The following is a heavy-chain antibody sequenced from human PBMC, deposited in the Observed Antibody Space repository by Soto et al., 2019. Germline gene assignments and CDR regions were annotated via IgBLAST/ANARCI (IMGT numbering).Heavy chain of an antibody. D-gene: IGHD2-21*01. Sequence: GESMKISCKASGYSFTHKWNAWGRQTPGKGLEMVGVNSPLDSYTKYSPSFEGHLTMSVDKSVNTDVLMVNGLKASDAASYFCARVIVPGVSTMGGMGVWGQGTTVTVSS. CDR3: ARVIVPGVSTMGGMGV. J-gene: IGHJ6*02. CDR1: GYSFTHKW. CDR2: NSPLDSYT. V-gene: IGHV5-51*01.